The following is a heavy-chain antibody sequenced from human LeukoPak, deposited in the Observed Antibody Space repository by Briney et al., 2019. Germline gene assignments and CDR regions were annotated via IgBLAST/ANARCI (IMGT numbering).Heavy chain of an antibody. J-gene: IGHJ4*02. V-gene: IGHV4-4*07. CDR1: GGSISSYY. D-gene: IGHD3-22*01. CDR3: ARSYYYDSSGYWDYFDY. CDR2: IYTSGST. Sequence: SETLSLTCTVSGGSISSYYGSWIRQPAGKGLEWIGRIYTSGSTNYNPSLKSRVTMSVDTSKNQFSLKLSSVTAADTAVYYCARSYYYDSSGYWDYFDYWGQGTLVTVSS.